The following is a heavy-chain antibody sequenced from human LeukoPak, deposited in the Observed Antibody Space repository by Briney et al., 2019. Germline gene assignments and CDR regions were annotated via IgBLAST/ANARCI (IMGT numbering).Heavy chain of an antibody. CDR3: ANLRGIAAAGGENNWFDP. CDR2: IRYDGSNK. J-gene: IGHJ5*02. CDR1: GFTFSSYG. Sequence: GGSLRLSCAASGFTFSSYGMHWVRQAPGKGLEWVAFIRYDGSNKYYADSVKGRFTISRDNSKNTLYLQMNSLRAEDTAVYYCANLRGIAAAGGENNWFDPWGQGTLVTASS. D-gene: IGHD6-13*01. V-gene: IGHV3-30*02.